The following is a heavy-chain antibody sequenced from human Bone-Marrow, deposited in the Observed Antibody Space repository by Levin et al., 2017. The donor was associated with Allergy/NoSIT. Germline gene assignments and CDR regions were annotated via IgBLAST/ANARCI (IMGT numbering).Heavy chain of an antibody. J-gene: IGHJ4*02. Sequence: GGSLRLSCRASGFTFSGYAMSWVRQGPGRGLEWIAAISGSGQGTHYADSVKGRITVSRDNFNNTVSLQLRSLTAEDSAVYYCAKDVDSAAGSDYFNYWGRGDRVTVSS. D-gene: IGHD6-25*01. CDR1: GFTFSGYA. CDR2: ISGSGQGT. V-gene: IGHV3-23*01. CDR3: AKDVDSAAGSDYFNY.